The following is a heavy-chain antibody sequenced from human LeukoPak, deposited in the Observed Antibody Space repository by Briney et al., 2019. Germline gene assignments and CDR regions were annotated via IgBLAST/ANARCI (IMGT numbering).Heavy chain of an antibody. V-gene: IGHV4-30-2*01. D-gene: IGHD6-13*01. CDR3: ARDSIAAAVGED. J-gene: IGHJ4*02. Sequence: PSETLSLTCTVSGGSISSGGYYWSWIRQPPGKGLEWIGYIYHSGSTYYNPSLKSRVTISVDRSKNQFSLKLSSVTAADTAVYYCARDSIAAAVGEDWGQGTLVTVSS. CDR2: IYHSGST. CDR1: GGSISSGGYY.